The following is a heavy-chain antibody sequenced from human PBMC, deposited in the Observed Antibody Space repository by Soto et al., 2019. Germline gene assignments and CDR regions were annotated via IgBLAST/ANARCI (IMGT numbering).Heavy chain of an antibody. CDR1: GGSINSGGYY. CDR2: IFYSGST. J-gene: IGHJ4*01. V-gene: IGHV4-31*03. D-gene: IGHD3-22*01. CDR3: ARHSISKKIHY. Sequence: QVQLQESGPGLVKPSQTLSLTCSVSGGSINSGGYYWTWIRQHPGKGLEWIGNIFYSGSTSYNPSLKSRPTISLGTSKTPFSLKLSSVTAACAAVYYCARHSISKKIHYRGHGTLVTVSS.